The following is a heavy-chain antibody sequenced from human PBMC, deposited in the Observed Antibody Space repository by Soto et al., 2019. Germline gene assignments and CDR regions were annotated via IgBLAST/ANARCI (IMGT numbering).Heavy chain of an antibody. CDR3: ARFVIAVAGKHFDY. CDR2: IIPILGIA. J-gene: IGHJ4*02. V-gene: IGHV1-69*10. CDR1: GGTFSSYT. D-gene: IGHD6-19*01. Sequence: GASVKVSCKASGGTFSSYTISWVRQAPGQGLEWMGGIIPILGIANYAQKFQGRVTITADKSTSTAYMELSSLRSEDTAVYYCARFVIAVAGKHFDYWGQGTLVTVS.